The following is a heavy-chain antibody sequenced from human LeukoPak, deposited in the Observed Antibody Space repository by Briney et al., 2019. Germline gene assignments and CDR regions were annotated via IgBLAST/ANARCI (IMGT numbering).Heavy chain of an antibody. CDR3: ARGSTDVYWYLDV. J-gene: IGHJ2*01. D-gene: IGHD1-26*01. V-gene: IGHV4-38-2*01. Sequence: KPSETLSLTCAVSGYSISSGYYWGWIRQPPGKGLEWIGSIYHSGSTYYNPSLKSRVTISVETSKNQLSLMLTSVTAADTAMYYCARGSTDVYWYLDVWGRGTLVTVSS. CDR2: IYHSGST. CDR1: GYSISSGYY.